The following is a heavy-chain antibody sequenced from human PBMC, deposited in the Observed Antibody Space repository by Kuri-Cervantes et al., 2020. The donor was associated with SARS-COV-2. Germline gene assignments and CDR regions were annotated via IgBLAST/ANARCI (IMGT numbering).Heavy chain of an antibody. V-gene: IGHV3-23*01. D-gene: IGHD5-24*01. CDR2: INGRGVGT. CDR3: AKDEEMATIFGAFDM. Sequence: GESLKISCAASGLTFSDYYMSWIRQAPGKGLEWVSVINGRGVGTYYADSVKGRFTISRDDSKNTVYLQMNSLTAEDTAVYYCAKDEEMATIFGAFDMWGQGTVVTVSS. CDR1: GLTFSDYY. J-gene: IGHJ3*02.